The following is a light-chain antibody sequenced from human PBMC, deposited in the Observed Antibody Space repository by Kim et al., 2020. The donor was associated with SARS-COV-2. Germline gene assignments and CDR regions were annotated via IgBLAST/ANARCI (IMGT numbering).Light chain of an antibody. Sequence: SASVGDRVTITCRASQSISSYLNWYQQKPGKAPKLLIYAASSLQSGVPLRFSGSGSGTDFTLTISSLQPEDFATYYCQQSYSTPYSFGQGTKLEI. CDR3: QQSYSTPYS. CDR1: QSISSY. J-gene: IGKJ2*03. V-gene: IGKV1-39*01. CDR2: AAS.